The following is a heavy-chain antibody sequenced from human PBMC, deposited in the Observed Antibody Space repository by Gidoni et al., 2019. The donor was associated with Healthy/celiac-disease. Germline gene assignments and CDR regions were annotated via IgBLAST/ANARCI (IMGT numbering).Heavy chain of an antibody. D-gene: IGHD3-22*01. CDR3: ARDLTRNYYDSSGVGY. J-gene: IGHJ4*02. Sequence: EVQLVESGGGLVKPGGSLRLSCAASGFPFRRYSMNWVRQAPGKGLEWVSSISSSSSYIYYADSVKGRFTISRDNAKNSLYLQMNSLRAEDTAVYYCARDLTRNYYDSSGVGYWGQGTLVTVSS. CDR2: ISSSSSYI. CDR1: GFPFRRYS. V-gene: IGHV3-21*01.